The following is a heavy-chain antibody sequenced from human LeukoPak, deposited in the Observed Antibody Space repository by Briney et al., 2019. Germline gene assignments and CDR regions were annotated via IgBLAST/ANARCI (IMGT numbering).Heavy chain of an antibody. J-gene: IGHJ4*02. CDR2: IKQDGSEK. V-gene: IGHV3-7*03. CDR1: GFTFSSYA. Sequence: GGSLRLSCAASGFTFSSYAMHWVRQVPGQGLEWVANIKQDGSEKFYVASVKGRFTISRDNGKSSLYLQMNSLRAEDTALYYCATSYDMGWLIGYWGQGTLVTVSS. D-gene: IGHD3/OR15-3a*01. CDR3: ATSYDMGWLIGY.